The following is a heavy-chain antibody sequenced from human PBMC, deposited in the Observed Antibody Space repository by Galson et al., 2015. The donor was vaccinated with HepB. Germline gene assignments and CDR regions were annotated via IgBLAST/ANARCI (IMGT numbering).Heavy chain of an antibody. Sequence: SLRLSCAASGFTFSSYAMHWVRQAPGKGLEWVAVISYDGSNKYYADSVKGRFTISRDNSKNTLYLQMNSLRAEDTAVYYCARGSSSWYQPFDYWGQGTLVTVSS. V-gene: IGHV3-30-3*01. CDR1: GFTFSSYA. D-gene: IGHD6-13*01. CDR3: ARGSSSWYQPFDY. CDR2: ISYDGSNK. J-gene: IGHJ4*02.